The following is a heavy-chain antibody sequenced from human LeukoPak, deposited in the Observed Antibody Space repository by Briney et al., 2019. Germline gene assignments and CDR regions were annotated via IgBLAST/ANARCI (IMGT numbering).Heavy chain of an antibody. CDR1: GFTFSSYS. CDR2: ISSSSSYI. CDR3: AREGVIAAAVYAFDI. D-gene: IGHD6-13*01. Sequence: NPGGSLRLSCAASGFTFSSYSMNWVRQAPGKGLEWVSSISSSSSYIYYADSVKGRFTISRDNAKNSLYLQMNSLRAEDTAVYYCAREGVIAAAVYAFDIWGQGTMVTVSS. J-gene: IGHJ3*02. V-gene: IGHV3-21*01.